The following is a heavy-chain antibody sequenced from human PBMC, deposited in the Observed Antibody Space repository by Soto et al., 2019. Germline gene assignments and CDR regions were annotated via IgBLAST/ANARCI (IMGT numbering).Heavy chain of an antibody. CDR1: GYTFSNYY. CDR2: INPSGGST. J-gene: IGHJ6*03. V-gene: IGHV1-46*03. Sequence: ASVKVSCKASGYTFSNYYIHWVRQAPGQGLEWMGIINPSGGSTTYPQKFQGRVTMTSDTPTSSVYMELSSLRSEDTAVYYCARDVLLRKDYAYYMDGWGKGTTVNVS. CDR3: ARDVLLRKDYAYYMDG. D-gene: IGHD3-16*01.